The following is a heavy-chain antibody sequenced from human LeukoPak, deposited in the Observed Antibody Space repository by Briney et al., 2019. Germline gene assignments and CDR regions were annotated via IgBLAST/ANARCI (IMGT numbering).Heavy chain of an antibody. CDR3: AKGKSVTHYYYYYYMDV. CDR2: IRYDGSNK. J-gene: IGHJ6*03. D-gene: IGHD4-17*01. CDR1: GFTFSSYG. Sequence: SGGSLRLSCAASGFTFSSYGMHWVRQAPGKGLEWVAFIRYDGSNKYYADSVKGRFTISRDNSKNTLYLQMNSLRAEDTAVYYCAKGKSVTHYYYYYYMDVWGKGTTVTVSS. V-gene: IGHV3-30*02.